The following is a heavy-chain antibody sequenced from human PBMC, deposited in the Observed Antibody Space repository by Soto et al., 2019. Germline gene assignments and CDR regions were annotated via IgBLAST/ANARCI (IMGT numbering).Heavy chain of an antibody. Sequence: PSETLSLTCTVSGGSISSGGYYWSWIRQHPGKGLEWIGYIYYSGSTYYNPSLKSRVTISVDTSKNQFSLKLSSVTAADTAVYYCARVNKHLYYFDYWGQGTLVTVSS. CDR3: ARVNKHLYYFDY. CDR2: IYYSGST. CDR1: GGSISSGGYY. V-gene: IGHV4-31*03. J-gene: IGHJ4*02.